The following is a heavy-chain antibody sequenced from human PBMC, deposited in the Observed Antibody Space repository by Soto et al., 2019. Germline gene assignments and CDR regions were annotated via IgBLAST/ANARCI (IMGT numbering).Heavy chain of an antibody. V-gene: IGHV1-2*02. CDR3: SKGGGPVEHCGGGSCYGGMAV. CDR2: INPKNGDT. D-gene: IGHD2-15*01. CDR1: GYTFIGFS. Sequence: ASVKVSCKSSGYTFIGFSLHWVRQAPGQGLEWMGWINPKNGDTYYAQKFQGRVTMTRDTSINTVYMELNSLKSDDTAVYYCSKGGGPVEHCGGGSCYGGMAVGGKGTTVTASS. J-gene: IGHJ6*04.